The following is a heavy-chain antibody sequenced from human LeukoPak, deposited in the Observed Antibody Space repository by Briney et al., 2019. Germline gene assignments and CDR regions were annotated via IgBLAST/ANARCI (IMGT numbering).Heavy chain of an antibody. CDR3: ARELGDRYCSSTSCYVSDWFDP. CDR1: GYTFTGYY. CDR2: INPNSGGK. V-gene: IGHV1-2*02. Sequence: ASVNVSCKASGYTFTGYYMHWVRQAPGQGLEWMGWINPNSGGKNYAQKFQGRVTMTRDTSIRTAYMELSRLRSDDTAVYYCARELGDRYCSSTSCYVSDWFDPWGQGTLVTVSS. D-gene: IGHD2-2*01. J-gene: IGHJ5*02.